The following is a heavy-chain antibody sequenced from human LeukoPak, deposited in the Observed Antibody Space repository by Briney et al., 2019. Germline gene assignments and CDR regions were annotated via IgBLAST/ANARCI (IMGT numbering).Heavy chain of an antibody. CDR1: GFTFSSYW. D-gene: IGHD3-3*02. J-gene: IGHJ4*02. CDR2: IKQDGSEK. Sequence: GGSLRLSCAASGFTFSSYWMSWVRQAPGKGLEWVANIKQDGSEKYYVDSVKGRFTISRDNAKDSLYLQMNSLRAEDTAVYYCATSDIFGVDIKDYWGQGTLVTVSS. V-gene: IGHV3-7*01. CDR3: ATSDIFGVDIKDY.